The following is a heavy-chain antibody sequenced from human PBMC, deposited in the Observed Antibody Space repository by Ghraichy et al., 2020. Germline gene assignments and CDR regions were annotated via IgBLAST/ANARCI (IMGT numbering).Heavy chain of an antibody. J-gene: IGHJ4*02. CDR2: ISSNGNTK. CDR3: ARESGYSFDY. Sequence: GGSLRLSCAASGFTLSDYYMRWIRQAPGKGLEWISYISSNGNTKYHADSVKGRFTISRDNAKNSLYLQMNSLRAEDTAGYYCARESGYSFDYWGQGTLVTASS. V-gene: IGHV3-11*04. D-gene: IGHD5-18*01. CDR1: GFTLSDYY.